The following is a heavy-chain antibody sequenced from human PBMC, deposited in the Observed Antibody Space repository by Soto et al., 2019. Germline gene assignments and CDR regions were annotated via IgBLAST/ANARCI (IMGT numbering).Heavy chain of an antibody. J-gene: IGHJ3*02. Sequence: EVQLVESGGGLVKPGGSLRLSCAASGFTFSNAWMSWVRQAPGKGLEWVGRIKSKTDGGTTDYAAPVKGRFTISRDDSKNTLYLQMNSLKTEDTAVYYCTTAYYYDSSGMTVAFDIWGQGTMVTVSS. CDR2: IKSKTDGGTT. CDR1: GFTFSNAW. D-gene: IGHD3-22*01. CDR3: TTAYYYDSSGMTVAFDI. V-gene: IGHV3-15*01.